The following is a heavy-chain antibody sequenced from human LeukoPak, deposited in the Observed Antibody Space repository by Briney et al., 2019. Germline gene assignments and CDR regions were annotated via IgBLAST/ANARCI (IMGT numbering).Heavy chain of an antibody. D-gene: IGHD6-25*01. CDR3: GLSGNYYYYMDV. V-gene: IGHV1-69*13. CDR2: IIPIFGIP. J-gene: IGHJ6*03. Sequence: GASVKVSCKASGGTFSSYAISWVRQAPGQGLEWMGGIIPIFGIPDSAQKFQGRLTITADESTTTAYMELSSLRSDDTAIYYCGLSGNYYYYMDVWGKGTTVTISS. CDR1: GGTFSSYA.